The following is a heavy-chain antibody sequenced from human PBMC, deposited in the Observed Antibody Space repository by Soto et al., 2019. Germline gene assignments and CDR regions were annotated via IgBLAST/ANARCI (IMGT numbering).Heavy chain of an antibody. Sequence: GGSLRLSCAASGFTFSSYAMSWVRQAPGKGLEWVSGIGASGTNTYYADSVKGRFTISRDNSKNTLYLQMNSLRAEDTAVYYCARYTSGWYSWFDPWGQGTLVTVSS. CDR1: GFTFSSYA. V-gene: IGHV3-23*01. D-gene: IGHD6-19*01. CDR3: ARYTSGWYSWFDP. CDR2: IGASGTNT. J-gene: IGHJ5*02.